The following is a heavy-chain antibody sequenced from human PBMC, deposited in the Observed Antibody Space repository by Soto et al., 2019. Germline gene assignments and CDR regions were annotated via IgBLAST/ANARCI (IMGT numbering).Heavy chain of an antibody. CDR3: ARGSVDTADSSGFYEY. V-gene: IGHV4-34*01. CDR2: INHSGGT. D-gene: IGHD3-22*01. J-gene: IGHJ4*01. CDR1: GGSFSAYY. Sequence: PSETLSLTCAVYGGSFSAYYWSWIRQPPGKGLEWIGEINHSGGTSYNPSLKSRVTISVDTSKSQFSLKLTSVTAADRAVYCWARGSVDTADSSGFYEYWGQRTPVTVSS.